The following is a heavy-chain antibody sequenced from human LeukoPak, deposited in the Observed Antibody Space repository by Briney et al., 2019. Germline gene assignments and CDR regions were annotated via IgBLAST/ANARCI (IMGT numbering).Heavy chain of an antibody. CDR2: IYTSGST. D-gene: IGHD3-16*02. Sequence: PSETLSLTCTVSGGSISSGSYYWSWIRQPAGKGLEWIGRIYTSGSTNYNPSLKSRVTISVDTSKNQFSLKLSSVTAADTAVYYCARARIMITFGGVIVPLQLDYWGQGTLVTVSS. CDR3: ARARIMITFGGVIVPLQLDY. V-gene: IGHV4-61*02. CDR1: GGSISSGSYY. J-gene: IGHJ4*02.